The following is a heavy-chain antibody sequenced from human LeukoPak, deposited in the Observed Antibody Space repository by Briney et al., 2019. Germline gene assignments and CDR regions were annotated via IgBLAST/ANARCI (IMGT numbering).Heavy chain of an antibody. J-gene: IGHJ6*04. V-gene: IGHV3-48*04. CDR1: GFTFSSYS. Sequence: GGSLRLSCTASGFTFSSYSMNWVRQAPGKGLEWVSYISSSGSTIYYADSVKGRFTISRDNAKNSLYLQMNSLRAEDTAVYYCAELGITMIGGVWGKGTTVTISS. CDR3: AELGITMIGGV. D-gene: IGHD3-10*02. CDR2: ISSSGSTI.